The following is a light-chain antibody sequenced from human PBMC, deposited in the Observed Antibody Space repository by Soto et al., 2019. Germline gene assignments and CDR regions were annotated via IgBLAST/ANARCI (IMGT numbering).Light chain of an antibody. Sequence: HSALTQPASVSGSPGQSITISCTGTSSDVAAYNYVSWYQQHPGKAPKLMVYDVSNRPSGVSNRFSGSKSGNTASLTISGLEDEDEADYYCSSYTSGGNYVFGTGTKLTVL. J-gene: IGLJ1*01. CDR2: DVS. CDR1: SSDVAAYNY. CDR3: SSYTSGGNYV. V-gene: IGLV2-14*03.